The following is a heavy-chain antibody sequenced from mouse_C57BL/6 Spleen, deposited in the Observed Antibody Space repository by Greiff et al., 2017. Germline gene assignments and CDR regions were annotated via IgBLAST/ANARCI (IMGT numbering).Heavy chain of an antibody. D-gene: IGHD2-5*01. CDR3: ARYISNYGVFDY. V-gene: IGHV7-3*01. CDR2: IRNKANGYTT. Sequence: DVQLQESGGGLVQPGGSLSLSCAASGFTFTDYYMSWVRQPPGKALEWLGFIRNKANGYTTEYSASVKGRFTISRDNSQSILYLQMNALRAEDSATYYCARYISNYGVFDYWGQGTTLTVSS. J-gene: IGHJ2*01. CDR1: GFTFTDYY.